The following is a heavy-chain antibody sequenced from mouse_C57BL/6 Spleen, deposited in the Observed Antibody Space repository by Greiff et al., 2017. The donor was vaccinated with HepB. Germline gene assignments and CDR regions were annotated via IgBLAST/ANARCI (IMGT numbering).Heavy chain of an antibody. CDR3: ARAVLGRGFAY. CDR2: IDPSDSYT. D-gene: IGHD4-1*01. V-gene: IGHV1-69*01. J-gene: IGHJ3*01. Sequence: VQLQESGAELVMPGASVKLSCKASGYTFTSYWMHWVKQRPGQGLEWIGEIDPSDSYTNYNQKFKGKSTLTVDKSSSTAYMQLSSLTSEDSAVYYCARAVLGRGFAYWGQGTLVTVSA. CDR1: GYTFTSYW.